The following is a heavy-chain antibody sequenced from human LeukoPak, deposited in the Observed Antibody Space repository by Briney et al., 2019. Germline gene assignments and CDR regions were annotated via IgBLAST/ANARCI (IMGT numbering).Heavy chain of an antibody. CDR1: GFTFSDYY. D-gene: IGHD2/OR15-2a*01. CDR2: ISSSGSTI. Sequence: GGSLRLSCAASGFTFSDYYMSWIRQAPGKGLEWVSYISSSGSTIYYADSVKGRFTISRDNAKNSLYLQMNSLRAEDTAVYYCARGISLGYYYYMDVRGKGTTVTVSS. CDR3: ARGISLGYYYYMDV. J-gene: IGHJ6*03. V-gene: IGHV3-11*04.